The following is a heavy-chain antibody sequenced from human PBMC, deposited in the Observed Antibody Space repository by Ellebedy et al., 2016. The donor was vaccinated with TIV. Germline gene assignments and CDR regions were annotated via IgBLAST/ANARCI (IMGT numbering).Heavy chain of an antibody. CDR1: GVTVSSNY. CDR2: IYSGGST. V-gene: IGHV3-53*01. J-gene: IGHJ4*02. Sequence: PGGSLRLSCAASGVTVSSNYMHWVRQAPGKGLEWVSVIYSGGSTDYADSVKGRFTISRDNSKNTLFLQMNSLRAEDTAVYYCANACCSSSWYGFDSWGQGTLVTVSS. D-gene: IGHD6-13*01. CDR3: ANACCSSSWYGFDS.